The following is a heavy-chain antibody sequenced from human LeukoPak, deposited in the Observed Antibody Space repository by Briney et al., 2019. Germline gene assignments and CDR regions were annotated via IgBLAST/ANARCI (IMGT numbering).Heavy chain of an antibody. CDR1: GGSISSGGYY. J-gene: IGHJ5*02. Sequence: PSQTLSLTCTVSGGSISSGGYYWRWIRQPPGKGLEWIGYIYHSGSTYYNPSLKSRVTISVDRSKNQFSLKLSSVTAADTAVYYCACMLPVDTAMVTVDSWFDPWGQGTLVTVSS. CDR3: ACMLPVDTAMVTVDSWFDP. V-gene: IGHV4-30-2*01. CDR2: IYHSGST. D-gene: IGHD5-18*01.